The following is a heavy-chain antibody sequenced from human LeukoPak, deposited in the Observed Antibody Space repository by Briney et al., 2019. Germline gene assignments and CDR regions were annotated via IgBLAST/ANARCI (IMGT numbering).Heavy chain of an antibody. CDR3: ARVAGGCSTTNCLFDY. V-gene: IGHV3-74*01. J-gene: IGHJ4*02. Sequence: GRSLRLSCAASGFTFGGEWMHWVRQASGNGLECVSGMNSDRSSISYADSVKGRFTISRDNAKNTLYLQMNSLRVEDTAVYYCARVAGGCSTTNCLFDYWGQGTLVTVSS. D-gene: IGHD2-2*01. CDR2: MNSDRSSI. CDR1: GFTFGGEW.